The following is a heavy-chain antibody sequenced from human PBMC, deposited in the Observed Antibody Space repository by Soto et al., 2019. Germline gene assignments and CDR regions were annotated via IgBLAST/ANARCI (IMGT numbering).Heavy chain of an antibody. Sequence: GGSLRPSCAASGFTFCTYAMNWVRQAPGKGLEYVSAISSNGGSTFYADSVEGRFTISRDNSKNTLYLQVGRLRAEDMAVYYCARSNHDFWSGYPQGFFDYWGQGALVTVSS. V-gene: IGHV3-64*02. D-gene: IGHD3-3*01. CDR1: GFTFCTYA. CDR3: ARSNHDFWSGYPQGFFDY. CDR2: ISSNGGST. J-gene: IGHJ4*02.